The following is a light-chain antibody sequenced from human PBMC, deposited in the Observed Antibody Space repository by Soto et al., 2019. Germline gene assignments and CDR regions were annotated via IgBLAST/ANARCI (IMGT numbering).Light chain of an antibody. Sequence: EIVLTQSPATLSLSPGERATLSCRASQSVSISLAWYQQKPGLHPRLLIYDASNRAAGIPARFSGSGSGTDFPLTISSLEPEDFAVYYCQQRSDWPEWTFGQGTKVEIK. CDR3: QQRSDWPEWT. V-gene: IGKV3-11*01. CDR2: DAS. J-gene: IGKJ1*01. CDR1: QSVSIS.